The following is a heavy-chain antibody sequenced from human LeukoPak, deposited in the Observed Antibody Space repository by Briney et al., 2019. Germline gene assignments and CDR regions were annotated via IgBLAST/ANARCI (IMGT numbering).Heavy chain of an antibody. Sequence: LPGGSLRLSCAASGFTFSSYWMSWVRQAPGKGLEWVANIKQDGSEKYYVDSVKGRFTISRDNAKNSLYLQMDSPRAEDTAVYYCARDTGSTYYYDSSAQDAFDIWGQGTMVTVSS. CDR1: GFTFSSYW. J-gene: IGHJ3*02. D-gene: IGHD3-22*01. CDR3: ARDTGSTYYYDSSAQDAFDI. CDR2: IKQDGSEK. V-gene: IGHV3-7*01.